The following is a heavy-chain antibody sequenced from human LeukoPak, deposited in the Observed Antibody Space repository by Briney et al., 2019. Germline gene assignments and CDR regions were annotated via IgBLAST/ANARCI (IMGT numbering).Heavy chain of an antibody. CDR1: GYSISSGYY. V-gene: IGHV4-38-2*02. CDR3: ARDVEMAD. J-gene: IGHJ4*02. Sequence: SETLSLTCTVSGYSISSGYYWGWIRQPPGKGLEWIGSIYHSGSTYYNPSLKSRVTISVDTSKNQFSLKLSSVTAADTAVYYCARDVEMADWGQGTLVTVSS. D-gene: IGHD5-24*01. CDR2: IYHSGST.